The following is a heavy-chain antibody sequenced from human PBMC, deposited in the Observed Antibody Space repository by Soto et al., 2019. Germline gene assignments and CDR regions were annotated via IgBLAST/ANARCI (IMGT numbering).Heavy chain of an antibody. Sequence: PGGSLRLSCAASGITFSSYWMHWVRQAPGKGLVWVSRINSDGSRTDYADSVMGRFTISRDNAKNTLGLQMNSLGTEDTAVYYCARGAGEWLSYYYGMDVWGQGITVTVSS. CDR3: ARGAGEWLSYYYGMDV. V-gene: IGHV3-74*01. CDR1: GITFSSYW. CDR2: INSDGSRT. J-gene: IGHJ6*02. D-gene: IGHD3-3*01.